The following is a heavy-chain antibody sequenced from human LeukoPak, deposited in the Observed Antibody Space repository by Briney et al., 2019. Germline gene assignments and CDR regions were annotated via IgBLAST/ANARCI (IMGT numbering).Heavy chain of an antibody. D-gene: IGHD6-13*01. CDR3: ARGGAYSSSWYSDAFDI. CDR2: ISYDGSNK. CDR1: GFTFSSYG. Sequence: PGGSLRLSCAASGFTFSSYGMHWVRQAPGKGLEWVAVISYDGSNKYYADSVKGRFTISRDNSKNTLYLQMNSLRAEDTAVYYCARGGAYSSSWYSDAFDIWGQGTMVTVSS. J-gene: IGHJ3*02. V-gene: IGHV3-30*03.